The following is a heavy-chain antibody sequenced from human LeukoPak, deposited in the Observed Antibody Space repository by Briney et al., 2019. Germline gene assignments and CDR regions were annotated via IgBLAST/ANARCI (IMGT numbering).Heavy chain of an antibody. D-gene: IGHD3-10*01. CDR1: GGSISSYY. V-gene: IGHV4-59*01. CDR2: IYYSGST. CDR3: ARSAGEYYFDY. J-gene: IGHJ4*02. Sequence: SETLSLTCTVSGGSISSYYWSWIRQPPGKGLEWIGYIYYSGSTNYNPSLKSRVTISVDTSKNQFSLKLSSVTAADTAVYYCARSAGEYYFDYLGQGTLVTVSS.